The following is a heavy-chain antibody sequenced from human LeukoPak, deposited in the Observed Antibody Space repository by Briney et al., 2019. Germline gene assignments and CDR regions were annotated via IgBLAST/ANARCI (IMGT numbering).Heavy chain of an antibody. V-gene: IGHV3-15*01. CDR3: TTDQPYDILTGYYFPHYYYMDV. J-gene: IGHJ6*03. CDR2: IKSKTDGGTT. Sequence: PGGSLRLSCAASGFTFSNAWMSWVRQAPGKGLEWVGRIKSKTDGGTTGYAAPVKGRFTISRDDSKNTLYLQMNSLKTEDTAVYYCTTDQPYDILTGYYFPHYYYMDVWGKGTTVTVSS. D-gene: IGHD3-9*01. CDR1: GFTFSNAW.